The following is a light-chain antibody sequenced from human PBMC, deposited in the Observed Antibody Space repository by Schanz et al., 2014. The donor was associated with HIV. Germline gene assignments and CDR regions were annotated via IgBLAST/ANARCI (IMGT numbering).Light chain of an antibody. V-gene: IGKV3-15*01. CDR2: DAS. Sequence: EIVMTQSPATLSLSPGERATVSCRASQSVSSNLAWYQQKLGQAPRLLIYDASTRATGIPARFSGRGSGTEFTLTISSLQSEDFAVYYCHHYGGSFGPGTTVDYK. CDR1: QSVSSN. J-gene: IGKJ3*01. CDR3: HHYGGS.